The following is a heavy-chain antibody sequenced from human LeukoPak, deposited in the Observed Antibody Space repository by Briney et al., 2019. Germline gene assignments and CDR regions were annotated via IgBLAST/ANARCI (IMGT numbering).Heavy chain of an antibody. V-gene: IGHV1-69*13. D-gene: IGHD3-16*02. J-gene: IGHJ3*02. Sequence: ASVKVSCKASGGSFSSYSMTWVRQAPGQGLEWMGGIIPMFGTTNYAQKFQDRVTITADESTSTAYMELSSLRSEDTAVYYCARVQGLRLGELSVEGSSHAFDIWGQGTMVTVSS. CDR3: ARVQGLRLGELSVEGSSHAFDI. CDR2: IIPMFGTT. CDR1: GGSFSSYS.